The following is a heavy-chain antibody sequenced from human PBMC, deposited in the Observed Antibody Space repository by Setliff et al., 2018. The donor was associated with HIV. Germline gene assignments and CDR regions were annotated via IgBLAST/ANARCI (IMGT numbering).Heavy chain of an antibody. Sequence: SCAASGFTFSSYAMHWVRQAPGKGLEWVAVISYDGSNKYYVDSVKGRFTISRDNAKNSLYLQMNSLRAEDTAVYYCAKLLPAADMAREIDSWGQGTLVTVSS. V-gene: IGHV3-30-3*02. CDR3: AKLLPAADMAREIDS. J-gene: IGHJ4*02. CDR2: ISYDGSNK. D-gene: IGHD2-2*01. CDR1: GFTFSSYA.